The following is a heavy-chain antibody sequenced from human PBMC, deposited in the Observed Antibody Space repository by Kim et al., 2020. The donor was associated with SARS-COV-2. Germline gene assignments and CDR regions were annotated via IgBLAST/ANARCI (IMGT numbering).Heavy chain of an antibody. CDR1: GFTFSSFS. CDR2: ITIGGDGT. V-gene: IGHV3-48*01. CDR3: ARDKAYAFYI. J-gene: IGHJ3*02. Sequence: GGSLRLSCGASGFTFSSFSFNWIRQAPGKGLEWISYITIGGDGTHYADSVRGRFTISRDNAHNIIYLQMNSLGPEDTAIYYCARDKAYAFYIWGDGPVVT.